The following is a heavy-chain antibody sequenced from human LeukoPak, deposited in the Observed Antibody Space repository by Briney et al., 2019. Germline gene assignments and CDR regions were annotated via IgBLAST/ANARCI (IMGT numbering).Heavy chain of an antibody. J-gene: IGHJ5*02. Sequence: SETLSLTCTVSGGSINSGGYYWSWIRQPPGKGLEWIGYIYYSGSTYYNPSLKSRVTISLDTSRNQFSLKLNSVTAADTAVYYCARAGYYYTNGWFDPWGQGTLVTASS. CDR2: IYYSGST. D-gene: IGHD3-22*01. CDR1: GGSINSGGYY. CDR3: ARAGYYYTNGWFDP. V-gene: IGHV4-30-4*01.